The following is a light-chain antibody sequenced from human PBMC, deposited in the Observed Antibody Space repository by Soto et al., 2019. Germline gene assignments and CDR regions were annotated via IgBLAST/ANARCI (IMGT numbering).Light chain of an antibody. CDR2: DAS. J-gene: IGKJ4*01. V-gene: IGKV1-33*01. CDR1: QDISNY. Sequence: DLQMTQSPSSLSASVGDRVTITCPASQDISNYLNWYQQKPGKAPKLLIYDASNLETGVPSRFSGSGSGTDFTFTISSLQPEDIATYYCQQYDNLPPLTFGGGTKVEIK. CDR3: QQYDNLPPLT.